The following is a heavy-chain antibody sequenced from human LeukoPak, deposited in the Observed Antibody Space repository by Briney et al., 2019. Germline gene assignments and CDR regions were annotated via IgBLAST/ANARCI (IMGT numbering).Heavy chain of an antibody. CDR2: ISGSGGST. CDR1: GFTFSDYY. D-gene: IGHD2-2*02. CDR3: AKKEVEYQLLYFDDY. J-gene: IGHJ4*02. Sequence: GGSLRLSCAASGFTFSDYYMSWVRQAPGKGLEWVSTISGSGGSTYYADSVKGRFTISRDNSENTLYLQMNSLRAEDTAVYYCAKKEVEYQLLYFDDYWGQGTLVTVSS. V-gene: IGHV3-23*01.